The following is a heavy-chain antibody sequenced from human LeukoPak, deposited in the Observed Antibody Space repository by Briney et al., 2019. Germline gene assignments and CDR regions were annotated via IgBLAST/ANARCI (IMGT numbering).Heavy chain of an antibody. CDR3: ARGGSGYYDAMSLDY. CDR1: GGSISSGGYY. D-gene: IGHD3-22*01. V-gene: IGHV4-31*03. CDR2: IYYSGST. Sequence: SETLSLTCTVSGGSISSGGYYWSWIRQHPGKGLEWIGYIYYSGSTYYNPSLKSRVTISVDTSKNQFSLKLSSVTAADTAVYYCARGGSGYYDAMSLDYWGQGTLVTVSS. J-gene: IGHJ4*02.